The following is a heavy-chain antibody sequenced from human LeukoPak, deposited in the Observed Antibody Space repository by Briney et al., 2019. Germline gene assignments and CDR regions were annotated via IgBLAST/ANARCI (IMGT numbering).Heavy chain of an antibody. CDR2: IYYSGST. D-gene: IGHD1-26*01. Sequence: SETLSLTCTVSGGSISSSSYYWGWIRQPPGKGLEWIGSIYYSGSTYYNPSLKSRVTISVDTSKNQFSLKLSSVTAADTAVYYCARWGLLSRPINWFDPWGQGTLVTVSP. V-gene: IGHV4-39*07. J-gene: IGHJ5*02. CDR3: ARWGLLSRPINWFDP. CDR1: GGSISSSSYY.